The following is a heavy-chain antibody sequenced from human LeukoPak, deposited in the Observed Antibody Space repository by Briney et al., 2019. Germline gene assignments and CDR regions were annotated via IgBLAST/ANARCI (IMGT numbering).Heavy chain of an antibody. CDR1: GFTFSSYS. Sequence: GGSLRLSCAASGFTFSSYSMNWVRQAPGKGLEWVSSISSSSSYIYYADSVKGRFTISRDNAKNSLYLQMNSLRAEDTAVYYCAKDSARDYGDYWDLDYWGQGTLVTVSS. CDR2: ISSSSSYI. D-gene: IGHD4-17*01. CDR3: AKDSARDYGDYWDLDY. J-gene: IGHJ4*02. V-gene: IGHV3-21*04.